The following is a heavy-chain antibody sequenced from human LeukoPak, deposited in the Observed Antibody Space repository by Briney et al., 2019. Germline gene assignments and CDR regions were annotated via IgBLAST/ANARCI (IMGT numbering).Heavy chain of an antibody. CDR3: AKGGVGVYYDSSGSQTFDY. Sequence: GRSLRLSCAASGFTFDDYAMHWVRQAPGKGLEWVSGISWNSGSIGYADSVQGRFTISRDNAKNSLYLQMNSLRAEDTALYYCAKGGVGVYYDSSGSQTFDYWGQGTLVTVSS. J-gene: IGHJ4*02. CDR2: ISWNSGSI. V-gene: IGHV3-9*01. CDR1: GFTFDDYA. D-gene: IGHD3-22*01.